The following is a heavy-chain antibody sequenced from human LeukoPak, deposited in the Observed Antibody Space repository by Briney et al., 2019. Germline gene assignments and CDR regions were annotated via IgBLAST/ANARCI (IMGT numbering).Heavy chain of an antibody. CDR2: IYTSGST. J-gene: IGHJ5*02. CDR1: GGSISSYY. Sequence: SETLSLTCTVSGGSISSYYWSWIRQPAGKGLEWIGRIYTSGSTNYNPSLKSRVTMSVDTSKNQFSLKLSSVTAADTAVYYCARDRYDSSGYTYSSWFDPWGQGTLVTVSS. V-gene: IGHV4-4*07. D-gene: IGHD3-22*01. CDR3: ARDRYDSSGYTYSSWFDP.